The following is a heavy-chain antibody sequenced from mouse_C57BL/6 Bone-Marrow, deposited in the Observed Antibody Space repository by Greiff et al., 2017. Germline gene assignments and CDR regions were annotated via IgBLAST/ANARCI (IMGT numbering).Heavy chain of an antibody. J-gene: IGHJ2*01. CDR2: ISSGSSTI. D-gene: IGHD1-1*01. CDR1: GFTFSDYG. CDR3: ARTLYGSTLYYFDY. Sequence: VQLKESGGGLVKPGGSLKLSCAASGFTFSDYGMHWVRQAPEKGLEWVTYISSGSSTIYYADTVKGRFTISRDNAKNTLFLQMTSLRSEDTAMYYCARTLYGSTLYYFDYWGQGTTLTVSS. V-gene: IGHV5-17*01.